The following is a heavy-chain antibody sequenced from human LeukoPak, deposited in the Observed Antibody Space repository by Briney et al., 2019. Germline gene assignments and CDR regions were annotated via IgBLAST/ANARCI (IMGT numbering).Heavy chain of an antibody. CDR1: GYTFTSYG. D-gene: IGHD5-24*01. CDR3: AGGPGGRDGYNFVY. J-gene: IGHJ4*02. V-gene: IGHV1-18*01. Sequence: ASVKVSCKASGYTFTSYGISWVRQAPGEGLEWMGWISAYNGNTNYAQKLQGRVTMTTDTSTSTAYMELRSLRSDDTAVYYCAGGPGGRDGYNFVYWGQGTLVTVSS. CDR2: ISAYNGNT.